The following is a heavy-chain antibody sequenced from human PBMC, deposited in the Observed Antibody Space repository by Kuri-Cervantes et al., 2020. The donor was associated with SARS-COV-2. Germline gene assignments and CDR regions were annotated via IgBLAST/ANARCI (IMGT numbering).Heavy chain of an antibody. CDR1: GGSISSSSYY. CDR2: IYYSGST. Sequence: ESLKISCTVSGGSISSSSYYWGWIRQPPGKGLEWIGSIYYSGSTYYNPSLKSRVTISVDTSKNQFSLKLSSVTAADTAVYYCATIGYCSGGSCWFDYYYGMDVWGQGTTVTVSS. J-gene: IGHJ6*02. V-gene: IGHV4-39*01. D-gene: IGHD2-15*01. CDR3: ATIGYCSGGSCWFDYYYGMDV.